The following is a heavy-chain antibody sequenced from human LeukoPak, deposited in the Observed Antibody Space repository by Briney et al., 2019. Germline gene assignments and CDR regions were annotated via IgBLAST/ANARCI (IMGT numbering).Heavy chain of an antibody. V-gene: IGHV4-39*01. Sequence: PSETLSLTCNVSGGSISTDTYYRGWIRQVPGKGLEWIATLYYSGNIYYNPSLKSRVTMSGDRSKSQFSLRLTSVTAADTAVYYCARGTTGDGFDIWGHGTMVAVSS. CDR1: GGSISTDTYY. J-gene: IGHJ3*02. CDR2: LYYSGNI. D-gene: IGHD1-1*01. CDR3: ARGTTGDGFDI.